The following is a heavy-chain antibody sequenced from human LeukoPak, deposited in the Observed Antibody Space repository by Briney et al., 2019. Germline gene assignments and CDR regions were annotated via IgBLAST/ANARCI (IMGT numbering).Heavy chain of an antibody. CDR1: GFILSTYA. D-gene: IGHD1-1*01. CDR2: ISGSGDTT. V-gene: IGHV3-23*01. Sequence: RSGGSLRLSCAGSGFILSTYAMTWVRQAPGKGLEWVSGISGSGDTTYYADSVKGRFTISRDNSKNTLYLQMSSLRAEDTAVYYCAKDASNYFWYFDLWGRGTLVTVSS. J-gene: IGHJ2*01. CDR3: AKDASNYFWYFDL.